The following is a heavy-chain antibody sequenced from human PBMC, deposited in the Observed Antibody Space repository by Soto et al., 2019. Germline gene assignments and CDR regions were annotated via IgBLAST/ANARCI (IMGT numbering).Heavy chain of an antibody. D-gene: IGHD2-15*01. V-gene: IGHV1-3*01. Sequence: QVQLVQSGAEVKKPGASVKVSCKASGYTFTSYAMHWVRQAPGQRLEWMGWINAGNGNTKYSQKFQGRVTITRDTXGXXAYMELSSLRSEDTAVYYCARGGLGCSGGSCYLDYWGQGTLVTVSS. CDR1: GYTFTSYA. CDR2: INAGNGNT. CDR3: ARGGLGCSGGSCYLDY. J-gene: IGHJ4*02.